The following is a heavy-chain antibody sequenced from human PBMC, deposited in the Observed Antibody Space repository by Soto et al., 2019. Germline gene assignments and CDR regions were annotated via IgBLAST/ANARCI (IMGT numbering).Heavy chain of an antibody. J-gene: IGHJ5*02. CDR1: GGTFSSYA. Sequence: GASVKVSCKASGGTFSSYAISWVRQAPGQGLEWMGGIIPIFGTANYAQKFQGRVTITADESTSTAYMGLSSLRSEDTAVYYCAREGGDITGNTSPLFWFDPWGQGTLVTVSS. V-gene: IGHV1-69*13. CDR3: AREGGDITGNTSPLFWFDP. CDR2: IIPIFGTA. D-gene: IGHD1-20*01.